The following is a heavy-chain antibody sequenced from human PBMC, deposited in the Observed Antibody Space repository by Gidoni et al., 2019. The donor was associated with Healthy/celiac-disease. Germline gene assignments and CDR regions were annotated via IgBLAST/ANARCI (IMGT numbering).Heavy chain of an antibody. CDR3: ARGTSLGANGGFDY. CDR1: GGTFSSYD. J-gene: IGHJ4*02. V-gene: IGHV1-69*01. CDR2: IIPIFGTA. Sequence: QVQLVQSGAEVKKPGSSVKVSCKASGGTFSSYDISWVRQAPGQGLEWMGGIIPIFGTANYAQKFQGRVTITADESTSTAYMELSSLRSEDTAVYYCARGTSLGANGGFDYWGQGTLVTVSS. D-gene: IGHD3-16*01.